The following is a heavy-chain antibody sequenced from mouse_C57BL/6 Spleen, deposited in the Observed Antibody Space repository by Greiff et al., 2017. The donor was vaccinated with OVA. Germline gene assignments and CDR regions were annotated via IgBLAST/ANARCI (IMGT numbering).Heavy chain of an antibody. V-gene: IGHV5-16*01. D-gene: IGHD1-1*01. J-gene: IGHJ3*01. CDR3: ARDHYYGSGGFAY. Sequence: EVMLVESEGGLVQPGSSMKLSCTASGFTFSDYYMAWVRQVPEKGLEWVANINYDGSSTYYLDSLKSRFIISRDNAKNILYLQMSSLKSEDTATYYCARDHYYGSGGFAYWGQGTLVTVSA. CDR1: GFTFSDYY. CDR2: INYDGSST.